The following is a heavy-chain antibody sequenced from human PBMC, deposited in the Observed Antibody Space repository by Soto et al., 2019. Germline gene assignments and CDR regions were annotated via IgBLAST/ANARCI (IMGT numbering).Heavy chain of an antibody. CDR2: ISAYNGNT. V-gene: IGHV1-18*01. CDR1: GYTFTSYG. J-gene: IGHJ6*03. Sequence: QVPLVQSGAEVKKPGASVKVSCKASGYTFTSYGISWVRQAPGQGLEWMGWISAYNGNTNYAQKLQGRVTMTTHTSTSTAYMELRSLRSDDTAVYYCARGTTYYYGSGTHYYMDVWGKGTTVTVSS. D-gene: IGHD3-10*01. CDR3: ARGTTYYYGSGTHYYMDV.